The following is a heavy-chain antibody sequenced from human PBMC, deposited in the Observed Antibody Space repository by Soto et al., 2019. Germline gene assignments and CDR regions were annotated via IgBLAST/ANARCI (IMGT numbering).Heavy chain of an antibody. CDR1: GDSVSSNSAA. CDR2: TYYRSKWYN. CDR3: AGARSTWGSTWYFDY. J-gene: IGHJ4*02. D-gene: IGHD6-13*01. V-gene: IGHV6-1*01. Sequence: PSQTLSLTCAMSGDSVSSNSAAWNWIRQSPSRGLEWLGRTYYRSKWYNDYAVSVKSRITINPDTSKNQFSLQLNSVTPEDTAVYYCAGARSTWGSTWYFDYWAQGTLVTVSS.